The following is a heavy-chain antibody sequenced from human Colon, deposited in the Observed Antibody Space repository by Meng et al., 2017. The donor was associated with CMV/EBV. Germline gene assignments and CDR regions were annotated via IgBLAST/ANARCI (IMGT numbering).Heavy chain of an antibody. CDR2: IDTRSTSI. CDR3: ATAGGYSNSVFGVDP. CDR1: GFKLMSYT. Sequence: GASLKISCAASGFKLMSYTMNWVRQAPGKGLEWVSSIDTRSTSIKYADSVKGRFTISRDNARNSLYLQMNSLRVEDTAVYYCATAGGYSNSVFGVDPWGQGTLVTVSS. D-gene: IGHD4-11*01. V-gene: IGHV3-21*01. J-gene: IGHJ5*02.